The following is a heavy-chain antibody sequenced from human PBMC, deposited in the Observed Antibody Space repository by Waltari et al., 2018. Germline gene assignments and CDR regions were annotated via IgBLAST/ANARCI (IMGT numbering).Heavy chain of an antibody. CDR3: ARAIRGDCSSTSCFRYMDV. CDR2: IIPILGIA. V-gene: IGHV1-69*04. Sequence: QVQLVQSGAEVKKPGSSVKVSCKASGGTFSSYAISWVRQAPGQGLEWMGGIIPILGIANYAQKFQGRVTITADESTSTAYMELSSLRSEDTAVYYCARAIRGDCSSTSCFRYMDVWGKGTTVTVSS. CDR1: GGTFSSYA. J-gene: IGHJ6*03. D-gene: IGHD2-2*01.